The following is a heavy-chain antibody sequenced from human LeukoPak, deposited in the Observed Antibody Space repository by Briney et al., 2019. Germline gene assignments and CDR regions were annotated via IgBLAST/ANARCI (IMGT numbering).Heavy chain of an antibody. CDR3: ASTGDIVATPTPS. D-gene: IGHD5-12*01. J-gene: IGHJ5*02. CDR2: ISWNSGSI. Sequence: PGGSLRLSCAASGFTFDDYARNWVRQAQGKGLEGVAGISWNSGSIGYADSVKGRFTISRDNAKNSLYLQMNSLRAEDTALYYCASTGDIVATPTPSWGQGTLVTVSS. V-gene: IGHV3-9*01. CDR1: GFTFDDYA.